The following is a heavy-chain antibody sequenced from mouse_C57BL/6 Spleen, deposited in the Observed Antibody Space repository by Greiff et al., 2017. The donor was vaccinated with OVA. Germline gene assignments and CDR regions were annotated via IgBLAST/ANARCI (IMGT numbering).Heavy chain of an antibody. CDR1: GYTFTSYW. CDR3: ARWGVSHYFDY. J-gene: IGHJ2*01. V-gene: IGHV1-53*01. CDR2: INPSNGGT. Sequence: QVQLQQPGTELVKPGASVKLSCKASGYTFTSYWMHWVKQRPGQGLEWIGNINPSNGGTNYNAKFKSKASLTVDKSSSTAYMQLSSLTSEDSAVYYCARWGVSHYFDYWGQGTTLTVSS.